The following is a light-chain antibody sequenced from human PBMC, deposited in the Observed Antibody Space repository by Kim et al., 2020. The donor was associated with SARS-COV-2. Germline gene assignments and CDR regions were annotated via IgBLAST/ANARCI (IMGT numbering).Light chain of an antibody. J-gene: IGLJ1*01. V-gene: IGLV3-19*01. CDR3: NSRDSSGTLYV. CDR2: GKN. Sequence: SSELTQDPAVSVALGQTVRITCQGDSLRSYYASWYQQKPGQAPVLVIYGKNNRPSGIPDRFSGSSSGNTASLTITGAQAEDEADYYCNSRDSSGTLYVFGTGTEVSVL. CDR1: SLRSYY.